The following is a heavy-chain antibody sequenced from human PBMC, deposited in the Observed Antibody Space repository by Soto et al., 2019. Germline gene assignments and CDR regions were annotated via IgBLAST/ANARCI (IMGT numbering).Heavy chain of an antibody. CDR3: ARDHVGYGDYEV. CDR1: GGTFSSYT. D-gene: IGHD4-17*01. Sequence: QVQLVQSGAEVKKPGSSVKVSCKASGGTFSSYTISWVRQAPGQGLEWMGRIIPILGIANYAQKFQGRVTIXAXRSTSTAYMELSSLRSEDTAVYYCARDHVGYGDYEVWGQGTLVTVSS. CDR2: IIPILGIA. J-gene: IGHJ4*02. V-gene: IGHV1-69*08.